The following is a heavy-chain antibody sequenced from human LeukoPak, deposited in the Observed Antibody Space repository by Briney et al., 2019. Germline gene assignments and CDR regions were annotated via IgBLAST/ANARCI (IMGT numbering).Heavy chain of an antibody. V-gene: IGHV4-59*01. CDR3: ARTDDAFHI. Sequence: PSETLSLTCSVSGGSINNYYWSWIRQPPGKGLEWIGHIFYSGSTNHNPSLKSRVTISLVMSKNQISLKLSSVTTADTAMYYCARTDDAFHIWGHGTTVTVSS. D-gene: IGHD2-21*02. CDR1: GGSINNYY. J-gene: IGHJ3*02. CDR2: IFYSGST.